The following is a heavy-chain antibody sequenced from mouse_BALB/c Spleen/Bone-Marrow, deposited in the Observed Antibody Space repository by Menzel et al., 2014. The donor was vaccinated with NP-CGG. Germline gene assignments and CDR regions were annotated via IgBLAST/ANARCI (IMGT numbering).Heavy chain of an antibody. CDR2: IWRGGST. Sequence: QVQLQQSGPGLVQPSQSLSITCTVSGFSLTSYGVHWIRQSPGKGLEWLGVIWRGGSTDYNAAFMSRLSITKDNSKSXVFFKMNSLQADDTAIYYCAKNQGSFYYGSSHWYFDVWGAGTTVTVSS. CDR1: GFSLTSYG. D-gene: IGHD1-1*01. J-gene: IGHJ1*01. V-gene: IGHV2-5*01. CDR3: AKNQGSFYYGSSHWYFDV.